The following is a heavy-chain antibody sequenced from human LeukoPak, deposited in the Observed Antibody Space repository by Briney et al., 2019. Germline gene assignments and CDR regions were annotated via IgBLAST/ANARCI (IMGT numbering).Heavy chain of an antibody. V-gene: IGHV4-39*01. CDR2: IHYSGST. D-gene: IGHD1-26*01. CDR3: ARSGFPDAFDI. CDR1: GGSISSSSYY. J-gene: IGHJ3*02. Sequence: PSETLSLTCTVSGGSISSSSYYWGWIRQPPGKGLEWIGSIHYSGSTYYNPSLKSRVTISVDTSKNQFSLKLRSVTAADTAVYYCARSGFPDAFDIWGQGTMVTVSS.